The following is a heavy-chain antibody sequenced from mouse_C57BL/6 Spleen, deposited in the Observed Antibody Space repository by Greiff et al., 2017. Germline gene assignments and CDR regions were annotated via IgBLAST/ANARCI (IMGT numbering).Heavy chain of an antibody. CDR1: GYTFTSYW. CDR3: ASDPLRRAWFAY. V-gene: IGHV1-52*01. Sequence: QVQLQQPGAELVRPGSSVKLSCKASGYTFTSYWMHWVKQRPIQGLEWIGNIDPSDSETHYNQKFKDKATLTVDNSSSTAYMPLISLTSEDSAVYYCASDPLRRAWFAYWGQGTLVTVSA. CDR2: IDPSDSET. J-gene: IGHJ3*01.